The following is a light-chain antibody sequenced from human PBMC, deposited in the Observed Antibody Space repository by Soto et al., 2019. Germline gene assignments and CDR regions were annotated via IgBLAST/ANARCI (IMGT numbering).Light chain of an antibody. Sequence: EVVMTQSPGTLSLSPGERATLSCRASQTVRNNYLAWYQQKPGQAPSLLIYGASSRATGIPDRFSGSGSGTDFTLTISRLEPEDFAVYYCQQYGSSPPLSFGGGTKVDTK. CDR1: QTVRNNY. J-gene: IGKJ4*01. V-gene: IGKV3-20*01. CDR3: QQYGSSPPLS. CDR2: GAS.